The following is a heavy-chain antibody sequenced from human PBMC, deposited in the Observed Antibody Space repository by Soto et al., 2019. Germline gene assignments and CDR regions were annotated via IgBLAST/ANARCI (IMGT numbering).Heavy chain of an antibody. CDR1: GYSFTDYK. Sequence: ASVKVSCKTSGYSFTDYKLHWVRQAPGQGLEWMGWVDPNGGGSNSAQKFQGSVTMTWDTSITTAYLDLARLTTNDTATYFCATWVDYGDFEGFDFWGQGTLVTVSS. V-gene: IGHV1-2*04. CDR3: ATWVDYGDFEGFDF. J-gene: IGHJ4*02. CDR2: VDPNGGGS. D-gene: IGHD4-17*01.